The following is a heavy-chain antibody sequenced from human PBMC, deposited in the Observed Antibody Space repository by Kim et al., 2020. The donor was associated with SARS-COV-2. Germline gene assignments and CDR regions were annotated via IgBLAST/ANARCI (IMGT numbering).Heavy chain of an antibody. J-gene: IGHJ4*02. D-gene: IGHD2-15*01. Sequence: ASVKVSCKASGYTFTSYAMHWVRQAPGQRLEWMGWINAGNGNTKYSQKFQGRVTITRDTSASTAYMELSSLRSEDTAVYYCARDRGDTAFLVAATPVFDYWGQGTLVTVSS. V-gene: IGHV1-3*01. CDR1: GYTFTSYA. CDR3: ARDRGDTAFLVAATPVFDY. CDR2: INAGNGNT.